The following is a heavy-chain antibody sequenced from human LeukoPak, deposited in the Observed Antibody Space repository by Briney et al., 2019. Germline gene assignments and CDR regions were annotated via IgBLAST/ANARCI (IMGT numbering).Heavy chain of an antibody. CDR3: ARDLRAYCGGDCYSYFQH. V-gene: IGHV3-30*02. D-gene: IGHD2-21*02. Sequence: PGGSLRLSCAASGFTFSFYGMHWVRQAPGKGLEWVAFIRKDGSNQFYADSVKGRFTISRDNPKNTLYLQMNSLRAEDTAVYYCARDLRAYCGGDCYSYFQHWGQGTLVTVSS. CDR2: IRKDGSNQ. CDR1: GFTFSFYG. J-gene: IGHJ1*01.